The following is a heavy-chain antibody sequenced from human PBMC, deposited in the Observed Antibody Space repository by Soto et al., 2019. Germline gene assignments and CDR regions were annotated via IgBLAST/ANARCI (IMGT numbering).Heavy chain of an antibody. CDR2: ISAYNGNT. D-gene: IGHD3-10*01. J-gene: IGHJ6*03. CDR1: GYTFTSYG. Sequence: ASVKVSCKASGYTFTSYGISWVRQAPGQGIEWMGWISAYNGNTNYAQKLQGRVTMTTDTSTSTAYMELRSLRSDDTAVYYCARVGGEEPEYYYYYYMDVWGKGTTVTVSS. CDR3: ARVGGEEPEYYYYYYMDV. V-gene: IGHV1-18*01.